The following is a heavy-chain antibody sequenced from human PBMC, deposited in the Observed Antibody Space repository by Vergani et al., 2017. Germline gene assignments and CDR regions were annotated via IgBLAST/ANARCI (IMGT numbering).Heavy chain of an antibody. D-gene: IGHD3-10*01. CDR3: AKDNYYGSGSRRQYYYYGMDV. CDR1: GFTFSSYG. V-gene: IGHV3-30*02. CDR2: IRYDGSNK. J-gene: IGHJ6*02. Sequence: QVQLVESGGGVVQPGGSLRLSCAASGFTFSSYGMHWVRPAPGKGLKWVAFIRYDGSNKYYADSVKGRFTISRDNSKNTLYLQMNSLRAEDTAVYYCAKDNYYGSGSRRQYYYYGMDVWGQGTTVTVSS.